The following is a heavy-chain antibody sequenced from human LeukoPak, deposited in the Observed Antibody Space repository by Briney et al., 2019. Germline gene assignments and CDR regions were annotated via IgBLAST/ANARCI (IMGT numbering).Heavy chain of an antibody. CDR3: ERVILGSSSWLYYYYMDV. J-gene: IGHJ6*03. V-gene: IGHV4-59*01. CDR2: IYYSGST. CDR1: GGSISSYY. D-gene: IGHD6-13*01. Sequence: TSETLSLTCTVSGGSISSYYWSWIRQPPGKGLEWIGYIYYSGSTNYNPSLKSRVTISVDTSKNQFSLKLSSVTAADTAVYYCERVILGSSSWLYYYYMDVWGKGTTVTVSS.